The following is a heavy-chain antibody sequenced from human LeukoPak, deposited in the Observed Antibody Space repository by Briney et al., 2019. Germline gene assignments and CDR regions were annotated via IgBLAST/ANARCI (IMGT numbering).Heavy chain of an antibody. J-gene: IGHJ5*02. Sequence: ASVKVSCKASGYTFTSYGISWVRQAPGQGLEWMGWISAYNGNTNYAQKLQGRVTMTTDTSTSTAYMELRSLRSDDTAVYYCARQVPNHPTLDDWSDPWAREPWSPSPQ. CDR1: GYTFTSYG. CDR3: ARQVPNHPTLDDWSDP. CDR2: ISAYNGNT. D-gene: IGHD1-14*01. V-gene: IGHV1-18*01.